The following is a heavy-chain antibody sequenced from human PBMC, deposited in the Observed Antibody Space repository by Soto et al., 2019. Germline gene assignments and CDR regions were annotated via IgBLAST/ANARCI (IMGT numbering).Heavy chain of an antibody. J-gene: IGHJ5*02. CDR1: GYSFTSYW. CDR3: AGDDPRYCSSTSCKLRFDP. Sequence: GESLKISCNGSGYSFTSYWISWVRQMPGKGLEWMGRIDPSDSYTNYSPSFQGHVTIPADKSISTAYLQWSSLKASDTAMYYCAGDDPRYCSSTSCKLRFDPWGQGTLVPVYS. D-gene: IGHD2-2*01. CDR2: IDPSDSYT. V-gene: IGHV5-10-1*01.